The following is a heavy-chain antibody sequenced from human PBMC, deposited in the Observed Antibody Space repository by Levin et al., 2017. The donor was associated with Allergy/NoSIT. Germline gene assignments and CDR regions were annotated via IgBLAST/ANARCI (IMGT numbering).Heavy chain of an antibody. V-gene: IGHV3-23*01. CDR1: GFTFSSYA. J-gene: IGHJ4*02. CDR3: ARSYSHFLDY. D-gene: IGHD4-11*01. CDR2: ISTSGGSP. Sequence: GGSLRLSCAASGFTFSSYAMSWVRQAPGKGLEWVSAISTSGGSPYYADSVKGWFTISRDNSKNTLYLLINSLRAEDTAVYYGARSYSHFLDYWGQGTLVTVSS.